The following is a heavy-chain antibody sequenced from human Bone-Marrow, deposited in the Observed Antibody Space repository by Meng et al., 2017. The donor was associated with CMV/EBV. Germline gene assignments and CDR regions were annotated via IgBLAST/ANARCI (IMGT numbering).Heavy chain of an antibody. V-gene: IGHV5-51*01. CDR3: ARHLEMATIAEYNYGMDV. Sequence: GASLKIYCKGAGYTFRTYWIGWVRQMPGKGLEWMGIIYPDDFDIRYSPSFQGQVTISADKSTSTAYLQWSSLKASDTAIYYCARHLEMATIAEYNYGMDVWGQGTTVTVSS. J-gene: IGHJ6*02. D-gene: IGHD5-24*01. CDR2: IYPDDFDI. CDR1: GYTFRTYW.